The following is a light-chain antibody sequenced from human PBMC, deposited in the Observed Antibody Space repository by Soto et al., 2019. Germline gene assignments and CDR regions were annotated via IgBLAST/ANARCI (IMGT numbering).Light chain of an antibody. CDR2: GGS. J-gene: IGKJ1*01. V-gene: IGKV3-20*01. CDR3: QQYGSSPRT. Sequence: EIVLTQSPGTLSLSPGERATLSCRASQSFSSNYLAWYQQKPGQAPRLLIYGGSSRATGTPDRFSGSGSGTDFTLTISRLEPEDFEVYYCQQYGSSPRTFGQGTKVEIK. CDR1: QSFSSNY.